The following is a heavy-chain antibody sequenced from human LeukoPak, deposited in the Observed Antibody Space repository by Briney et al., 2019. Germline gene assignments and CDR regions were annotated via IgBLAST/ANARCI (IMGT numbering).Heavy chain of an antibody. CDR1: GGSISSGSYY. CDR2: IYYSGST. Sequence: PSETLSLTCTVSGGSISSGSYYWSWIRQPPGKGLEWIGYIYYSGSTNYNPSLKSRVTISVDTSKNQFSLKLSSVTAADTAVYYCARATGGALDYWGQGTLVTVSS. V-gene: IGHV4-61*01. J-gene: IGHJ4*02. CDR3: ARATGGALDY. D-gene: IGHD1-26*01.